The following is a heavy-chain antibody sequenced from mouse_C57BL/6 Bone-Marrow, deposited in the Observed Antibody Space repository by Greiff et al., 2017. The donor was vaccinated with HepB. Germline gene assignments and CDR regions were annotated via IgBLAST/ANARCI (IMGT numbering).Heavy chain of an antibody. D-gene: IGHD1-1*01. CDR3: ARITTVVHWYFDV. J-gene: IGHJ1*03. V-gene: IGHV5-4*01. CDR2: ISDGGSYT. CDR1: GFTFSSYA. Sequence: EVQVVESGGGLVKPGGSLKLSCAASGFTFSSYAMSWVRQTPEKRLEWVATISDGGSYTYYPDNVKGRFTISRDNAKNNLYLQMSHLKSEDTAMYYCARITTVVHWYFDVWGTGTTVTVSS.